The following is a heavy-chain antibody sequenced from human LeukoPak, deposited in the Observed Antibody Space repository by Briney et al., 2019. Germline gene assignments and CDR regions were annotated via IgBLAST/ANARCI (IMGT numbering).Heavy chain of an antibody. CDR1: GYTFTGYY. CDR2: INPKSGGT. D-gene: IGHD6-19*01. Sequence: GASVKVSCKASGYTFTGYYIHWVRQAPGQGLEWMGWINPKSGGTNYAQKFQGRVTMTRDTSISTAYMELTRLRSDDTAGYYCARYSSGWYFDLWGRGTLVTVSS. CDR3: ARYSSGWYFDL. J-gene: IGHJ2*01. V-gene: IGHV1-2*02.